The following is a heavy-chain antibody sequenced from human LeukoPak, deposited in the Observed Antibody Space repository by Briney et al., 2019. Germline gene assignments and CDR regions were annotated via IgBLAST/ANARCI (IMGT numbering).Heavy chain of an antibody. Sequence: GGSLRLSCAASGFTFSSYAMHWGRQAPGKGLEWVAVISYDGSNKYYADSVKGRFTISRDNSKNTLYLQMNSLRAEDTAVYYCARGGLNFDAFDIWGQGTMVTVSS. J-gene: IGHJ3*02. V-gene: IGHV3-30-3*01. CDR1: GFTFSSYA. CDR3: ARGGLNFDAFDI. D-gene: IGHD1-7*01. CDR2: ISYDGSNK.